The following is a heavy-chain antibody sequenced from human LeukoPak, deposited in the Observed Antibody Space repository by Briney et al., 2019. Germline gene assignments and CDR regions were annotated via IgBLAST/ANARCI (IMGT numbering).Heavy chain of an antibody. CDR1: GFTFSSYS. D-gene: IGHD6-19*01. J-gene: IGHJ5*02. V-gene: IGHV3-21*01. CDR3: ARDPSIAVAGLTGWFDP. Sequence: GGSLRLSCAASGFTFSSYSMNWVRQAPGKGLEWVSSISSSSSYIYYADSVKGRFTISRDNAKNSLYLQMNSLRAEDTAVYYCARDPSIAVAGLTGWFDPWGQGTLVTVSS. CDR2: ISSSSSYI.